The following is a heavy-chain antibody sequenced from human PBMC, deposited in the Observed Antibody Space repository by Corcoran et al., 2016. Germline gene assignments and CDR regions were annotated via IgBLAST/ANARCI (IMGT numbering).Heavy chain of an antibody. J-gene: IGHJ4*02. CDR3: ARGPTENYPTPEIDY. CDR1: GFTFSSYW. D-gene: IGHD1-7*01. Sequence: EVQLVESGGGLVQPGGSLRLSCAASGFTFSSYWMSWVRQAPGKGLEWVANIKQDGSEKYYVDSVKGRFTISRDNAKNSLYLQMNSLRAEDTAVYYCARGPTENYPTPEIDYWGQGTLVTVSS. V-gene: IGHV3-7*01. CDR2: IKQDGSEK.